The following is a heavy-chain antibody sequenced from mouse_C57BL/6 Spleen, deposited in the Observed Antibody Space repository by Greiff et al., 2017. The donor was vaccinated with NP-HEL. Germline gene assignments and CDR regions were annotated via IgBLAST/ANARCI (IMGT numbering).Heavy chain of an antibody. D-gene: IGHD1-1*01. Sequence: EVQLQESGPGLVKPSQSLSLTCSVTGYSITSGYYWNWIRQFPGNKLEWMGYISYDGSNNYNPSLKNRISITRDTSKNQFFLKLNSVTTEDTATYYCARGNYYGSSSAMDYWGQGTSVTVSS. CDR3: ARGNYYGSSSAMDY. V-gene: IGHV3-6*01. J-gene: IGHJ4*01. CDR2: ISYDGSN. CDR1: GYSITSGYY.